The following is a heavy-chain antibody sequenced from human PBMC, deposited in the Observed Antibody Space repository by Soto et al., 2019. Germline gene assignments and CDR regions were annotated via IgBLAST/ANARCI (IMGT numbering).Heavy chain of an antibody. CDR2: IYHSGNT. V-gene: IGHV4-30-2*01. CDR1: GGSISSGGYS. CDR3: ARGLPRYCSGGSCYDMGVYFDY. Sequence: SETLSLTCAVSGGSISSGGYSWSWLRQPRGKGLEWIGYIYHSGNTYYNPSLKSRVTISVDRSKNQFSLKLSSVTAADTAVYYCARGLPRYCSGGSCYDMGVYFDYWGQGTLVTVSS. J-gene: IGHJ4*02. D-gene: IGHD2-15*01.